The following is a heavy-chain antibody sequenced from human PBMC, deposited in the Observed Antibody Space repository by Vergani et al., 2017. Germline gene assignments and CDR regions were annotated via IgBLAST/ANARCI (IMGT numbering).Heavy chain of an antibody. V-gene: IGHV3-9*02. J-gene: IGHJ5*02. D-gene: IGHD6-6*01. CDR2: ISWNSNSI. CDR1: GFTSAGYA. Sequence: EVQLEESGGGLVLPGRSLRLSCVASGFTSAGYAMHWVRQAPGKGLEWVSGISWNSNSIGYADSVKGRFTISRDNAKNSLYLQMNSLRAEDTALYYCAKDLGTSSTGCWFDPWGQGTLVTVSS. CDR3: AKDLGTSSTGCWFDP.